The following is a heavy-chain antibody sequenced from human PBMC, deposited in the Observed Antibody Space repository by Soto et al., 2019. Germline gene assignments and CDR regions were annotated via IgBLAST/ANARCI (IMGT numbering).Heavy chain of an antibody. CDR2: IIPIFGTA. Sequence: GASVKVSCKASGGTFSSYAISWVRQAPGQGLEWMGGIIPIFGTANYAQKFQGRVTITADESTSTAYMELSSLRSEDTAVYYCARNYGTTVNYYYYYGMEVWGQGTTVTVSS. CDR3: ARNYGTTVNYYYYYGMEV. V-gene: IGHV1-69*13. CDR1: GGTFSSYA. D-gene: IGHD4-17*01. J-gene: IGHJ6*02.